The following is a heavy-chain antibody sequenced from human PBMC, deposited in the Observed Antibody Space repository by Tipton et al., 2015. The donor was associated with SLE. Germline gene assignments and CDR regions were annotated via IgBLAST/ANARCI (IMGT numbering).Heavy chain of an antibody. CDR1: GGSINNYY. J-gene: IGHJ3*02. Sequence: TLSLTCTVSGGSINNYYWSWIRQPPGKGLEWIGYIYYSGSTNYNPSLKSRVTISVDTSKNQFSLKLSSVTAADTAVYYCAREKGDAYPTLVAFDIWGQGTMVTVSS. CDR2: IYYSGST. CDR3: AREKGDAYPTLVAFDI. V-gene: IGHV4-59*01. D-gene: IGHD3-16*01.